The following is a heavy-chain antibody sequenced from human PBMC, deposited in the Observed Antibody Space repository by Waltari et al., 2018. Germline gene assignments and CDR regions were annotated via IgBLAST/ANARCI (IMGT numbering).Heavy chain of an antibody. Sequence: EVQRLESGGGLVQPGGSLRLSCAASGFTFSSYAMSWVRQAPGKWLEWVSAISGSGGSTYYADSVKGRFTISRDNSKNTLYLQMNSLRAEDTAVYYCAKDREKWLRFLDYWGQGTLVTVSS. CDR2: ISGSGGST. D-gene: IGHD5-12*01. CDR1: GFTFSSYA. V-gene: IGHV3-23*01. CDR3: AKDREKWLRFLDY. J-gene: IGHJ4*02.